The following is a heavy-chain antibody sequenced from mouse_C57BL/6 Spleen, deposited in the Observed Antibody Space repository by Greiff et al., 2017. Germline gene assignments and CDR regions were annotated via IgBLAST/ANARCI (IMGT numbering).Heavy chain of an antibody. CDR1: GYAFSSSW. CDR3: ARHGNWEYYAMDY. Sequence: QVQLQQSGPELVKPGASVKISCKASGYAFSSSWMNWVKPRPGKGLEWIGRIYPGDGDTNYNGKFKGKATLTADKSSSTAYMQLSSLTSEDSAVYFCARHGNWEYYAMDYWGQGTSVTVSS. CDR2: IYPGDGDT. V-gene: IGHV1-82*01. D-gene: IGHD2-1*01. J-gene: IGHJ4*01.